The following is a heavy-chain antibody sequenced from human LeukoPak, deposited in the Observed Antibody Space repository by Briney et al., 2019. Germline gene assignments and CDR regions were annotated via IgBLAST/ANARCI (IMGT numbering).Heavy chain of an antibody. CDR2: INHSGST. CDR3: ARGSEGATLDY. D-gene: IGHD1-26*01. Sequence: SETLSLTCTVSGGSISSYYWSWIRQPPGKGLEWIGEINHSGSTNYNPSLKSRVTISVDTSKNQFSLKLSSVTAADTAVYYCARGSEGATLDYWGQGTLVTVSS. V-gene: IGHV4-34*01. CDR1: GGSISSYY. J-gene: IGHJ4*02.